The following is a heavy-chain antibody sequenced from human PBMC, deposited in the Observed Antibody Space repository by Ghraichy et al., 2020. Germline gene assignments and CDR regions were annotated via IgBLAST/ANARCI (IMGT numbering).Heavy chain of an antibody. CDR2: INHSGST. CDR1: GGSFSGYY. D-gene: IGHD3-9*01. J-gene: IGHJ4*02. CDR3: ARRRRVGYDFLTGYYQRYYVDH. V-gene: IGHV4-34*01. Sequence: SETLSLTCAVYGGSFSGYYWSWIRQPPGKGLEWIGEINHSGSTNYNPSLKSRVTISVDTSKNQFSLKLSSVTAADTAVYYCARRRRVGYDFLTGYYQRYYVDHWCQATLVTVSS.